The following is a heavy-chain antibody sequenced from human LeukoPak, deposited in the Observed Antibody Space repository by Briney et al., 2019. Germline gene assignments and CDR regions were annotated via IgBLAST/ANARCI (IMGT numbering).Heavy chain of an antibody. Sequence: SETLSLTCTVSGGSISSYYGSWIRQPPGKGLEWIGYIYYSGSTNYNPSLKSRVTISVDTSKNQFSPKLSSVTAADTAVYYCARGPYYYDSSGYYRTAPVDYWGQGTLVTVSS. J-gene: IGHJ4*02. CDR3: ARGPYYYDSSGYYRTAPVDY. V-gene: IGHV4-59*08. CDR1: GGSISSYY. CDR2: IYYSGST. D-gene: IGHD3-22*01.